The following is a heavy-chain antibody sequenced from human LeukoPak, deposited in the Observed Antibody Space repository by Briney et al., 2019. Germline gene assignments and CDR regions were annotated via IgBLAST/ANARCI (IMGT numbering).Heavy chain of an antibody. CDR3: ARDVVVPAAIGIVASTFDY. J-gene: IGHJ4*02. CDR1: GYTFTCYY. Sequence: GASVKVSCKASGYTFTCYYMHWVRQAPGQGLEWMGWINPNSGGTNYAQKFQGRVTMTRDTSISTAYMELSRLRSDDTAVYYCARDVVVPAAIGIVASTFDYWGQGTLVTVSS. CDR2: INPNSGGT. V-gene: IGHV1-2*02. D-gene: IGHD2-2*02.